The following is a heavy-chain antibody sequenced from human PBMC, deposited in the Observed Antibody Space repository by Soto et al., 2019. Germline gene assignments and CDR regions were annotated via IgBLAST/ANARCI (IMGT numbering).Heavy chain of an antibody. CDR1: GFSFSSYS. CDR3: AKSWGDTWEQSAFNI. D-gene: IGHD5-18*01. CDR2: TSGTGYST. Sequence: DVQLLESGGGLVQPGGSLRLSCAASGFSFSSYSMSWVRQAPGKGLEWVSGTSGTGYSTYYVDSVKGRFTISRDNSPNTLYLEMNSLRAEDTAVYYCAKSWGDTWEQSAFNIWGQGTMVTVSS. J-gene: IGHJ3*02. V-gene: IGHV3-23*01.